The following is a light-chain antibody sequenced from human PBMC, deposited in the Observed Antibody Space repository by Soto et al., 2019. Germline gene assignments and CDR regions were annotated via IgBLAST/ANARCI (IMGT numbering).Light chain of an antibody. CDR3: QHYDNLPPFT. Sequence: DIQITQSPSSLSASVGARVSITCQASQDIRTSLSWFQQKPGRAPKLLIYGASNLETGVPSRFRGSGSGTDFTFTISSLQPEDIATYYCQHYDNLPPFTFGPGTKLDIK. CDR1: QDIRTS. J-gene: IGKJ3*01. V-gene: IGKV1-33*01. CDR2: GAS.